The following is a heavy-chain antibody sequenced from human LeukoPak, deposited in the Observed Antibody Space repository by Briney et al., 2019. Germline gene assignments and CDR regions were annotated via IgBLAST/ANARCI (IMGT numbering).Heavy chain of an antibody. CDR3: AKSKKTGITMVRGKTTYYFDY. Sequence: GGSLRLSCAASGFPFSSYAMSWVRQAPGKGLECVSAICGSGGSTYYADSVKGRFTISRDKSKNTLYLKMNSMRAEDTAVYYCAKSKKTGITMVRGKTTYYFDYWGQGTLVTVSS. D-gene: IGHD3-10*01. CDR1: GFPFSSYA. CDR2: ICGSGGST. V-gene: IGHV3-23*01. J-gene: IGHJ4*02.